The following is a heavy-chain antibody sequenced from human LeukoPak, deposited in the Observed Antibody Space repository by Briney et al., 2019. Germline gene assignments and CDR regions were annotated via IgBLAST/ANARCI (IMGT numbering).Heavy chain of an antibody. V-gene: IGHV3-33*01. CDR3: ATYRRGYHDSSESYYFDY. CDR2: IWYDGSNK. J-gene: IGHJ4*02. D-gene: IGHD3-22*01. Sequence: HPGGSLRLSCAASGFTFSNYDIHWVRQAPGKGLEWLAVIWYDGSNKYYADSVKGRFTISRDNSKNTLCLQMSSLRAEDTAVYYCATYRRGYHDSSESYYFDYWGQGTLVTVSS. CDR1: GFTFSNYD.